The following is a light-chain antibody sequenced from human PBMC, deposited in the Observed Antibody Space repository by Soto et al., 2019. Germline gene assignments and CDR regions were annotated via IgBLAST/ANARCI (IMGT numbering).Light chain of an antibody. CDR3: QQVLSPPLT. CDR2: AAS. Sequence: DIQMTQSPSSLSASVGDRVTITCRASQSVSNYLKWYQQKPGKAPKLLIYAASTLQSGVPSRFSGSGSGTDFTLTISSLHPEDFATYYFQQVLSPPLTFGPGTKVDIK. CDR1: QSVSNY. J-gene: IGKJ3*01. V-gene: IGKV1-39*01.